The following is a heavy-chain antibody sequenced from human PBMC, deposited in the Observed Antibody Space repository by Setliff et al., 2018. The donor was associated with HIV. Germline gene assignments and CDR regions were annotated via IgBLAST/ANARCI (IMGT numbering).Heavy chain of an antibody. Sequence: PGGSLRLSCATSGLTFSNCGMHWVRQAPGKGLEWMASIRSDGSNKYYADSVTGRFTISRDDSKNTLYLQMNSPRAEDTAVYYCAKDKGQKYADYWGQGTMVTVSS. CDR2: IRSDGSNK. V-gene: IGHV3-30*02. D-gene: IGHD3-10*01. J-gene: IGHJ4*02. CDR3: AKDKGQKYADY. CDR1: GLTFSNCG.